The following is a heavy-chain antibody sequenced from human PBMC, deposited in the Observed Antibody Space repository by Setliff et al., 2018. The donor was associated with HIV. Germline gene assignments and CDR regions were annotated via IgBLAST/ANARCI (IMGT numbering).Heavy chain of an antibody. CDR1: GFTFDDYG. CDR2: GTGGDT. Sequence: GGSLRLSCAASGFTFDDYGMIWVRQGPGEGQGLRSGTGGDTHYIDSVKGRFTISREDVKNSFYLQMNSLRAGDTAVYYCTRREWTLGGAFDIWGRGTQVTVSS. D-gene: IGHD2-8*01. J-gene: IGHJ3*02. V-gene: IGHV3-13*01. CDR3: TRREWTLGGAFDI.